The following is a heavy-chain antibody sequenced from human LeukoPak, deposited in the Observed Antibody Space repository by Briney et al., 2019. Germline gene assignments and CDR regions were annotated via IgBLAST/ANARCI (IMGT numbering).Heavy chain of an antibody. CDR1: GGSISSSSYY. Sequence: SETLSLTCTVSGGSISSSSYYWGWIRQPPGKWLEWIGSIYYSGSTYYNPSLRSRVTIAVDTSNNQFSLKLSSVTASDTAVYYCARLGQQWLDWGQGTLVTVSS. J-gene: IGHJ4*02. CDR2: IYYSGST. D-gene: IGHD6-19*01. V-gene: IGHV4-39*01. CDR3: ARLGQQWLD.